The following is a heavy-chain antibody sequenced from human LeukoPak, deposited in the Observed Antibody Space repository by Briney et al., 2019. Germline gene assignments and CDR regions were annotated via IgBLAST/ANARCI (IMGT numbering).Heavy chain of an antibody. D-gene: IGHD3-3*01. Sequence: GGSLRLSCAASGFTFSNYNMNWVRQAPGKGLEWVSYISSSSSNIYYADSVKGRFTISRDNAKNSLYLQMNSLRAEETAVYYCARRYYDFWSGYLQGVYYYYMDVWGKGTTVTVSS. J-gene: IGHJ6*03. CDR1: GFTFSNYN. CDR2: ISSSSSNI. CDR3: ARRYYDFWSGYLQGVYYYYMDV. V-gene: IGHV3-48*04.